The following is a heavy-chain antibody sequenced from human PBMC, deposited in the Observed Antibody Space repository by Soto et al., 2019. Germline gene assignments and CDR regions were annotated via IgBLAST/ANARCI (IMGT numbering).Heavy chain of an antibody. CDR1: RFNFSAYG. V-gene: IGHV3-30*18. Sequence: GGSLRLSCAASRFNFSAYGMHWVRQAPGKGLEWVAGISYDGVNKFYSASMKGRLTVSRDNAKNTFYLQMNSLRPADTALYYCAKARYASGWSGLDTWGQGALVTVSS. CDR2: ISYDGVNK. D-gene: IGHD6-19*01. J-gene: IGHJ5*02. CDR3: AKARYASGWSGLDT.